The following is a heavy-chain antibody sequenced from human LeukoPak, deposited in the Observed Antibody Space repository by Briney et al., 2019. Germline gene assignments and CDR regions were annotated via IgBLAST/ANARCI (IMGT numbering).Heavy chain of an antibody. V-gene: IGHV3-30*03. D-gene: IGHD5-24*01. CDR3: ARVNYGSKGMDV. Sequence: GGSLRLSCAASGFTFSSYGMHWVRQAPGKGLEWVAVISYDGSNKYYADSVKGRFTISRENAKNSLYLQMNSLRAGDTAVYYCARVNYGSKGMDVWGQGTTVTVSS. J-gene: IGHJ6*02. CDR1: GFTFSSYG. CDR2: ISYDGSNK.